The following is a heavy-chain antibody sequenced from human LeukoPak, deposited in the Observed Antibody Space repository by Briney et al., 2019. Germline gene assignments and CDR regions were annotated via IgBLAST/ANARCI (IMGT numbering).Heavy chain of an antibody. D-gene: IGHD5-12*01. CDR2: INPDSGGT. V-gene: IGHV1-2*02. J-gene: IGHJ5*02. CDR1: VYSFIDYY. CDR3: TREARAGNWFDP. Sequence: ASVTASFKASVYSFIDYYIHWLRQAPGQGLEWMGWINPDSGGTNYAQKFQGRVTMTRDRSITTVYMELSRLRSDDTAVFYCTREARAGNWFDPWGQGTPVTVSS.